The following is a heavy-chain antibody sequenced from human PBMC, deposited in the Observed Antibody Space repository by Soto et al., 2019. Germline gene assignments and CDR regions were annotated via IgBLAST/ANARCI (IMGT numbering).Heavy chain of an antibody. J-gene: IGHJ4*02. CDR3: AKLPFFIAVAGPLDY. D-gene: IGHD6-19*01. V-gene: IGHV3-23*01. CDR2: IGASGDST. CDR1: GFTFSSYA. Sequence: PGGSLRLSCAASGFTFSSYAMSWVRQVPGKGLEWVSAIGASGDSTHYADSVKGRFTISRDNSQNTLFLQMNSLRAEDTAVYYCAKLPFFIAVAGPLDYWGQGTLVTVSS.